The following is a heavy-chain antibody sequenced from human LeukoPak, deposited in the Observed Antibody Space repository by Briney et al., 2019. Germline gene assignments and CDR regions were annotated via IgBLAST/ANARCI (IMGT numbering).Heavy chain of an antibody. CDR3: ARAVFPGIAAAGSCWFDP. J-gene: IGHJ5*02. CDR1: GFTFSSYD. Sequence: GSLRLSCAASGFTFSSYDMHWVRQATGKGLEWVSAIGTAGDTYYPGSVKGRFTISRENAKNSLYLQMNSLRAGDTAVYYCARAVFPGIAAAGSCWFDPWGQGTLVTVSS. V-gene: IGHV3-13*01. CDR2: IGTAGDT. D-gene: IGHD6-13*01.